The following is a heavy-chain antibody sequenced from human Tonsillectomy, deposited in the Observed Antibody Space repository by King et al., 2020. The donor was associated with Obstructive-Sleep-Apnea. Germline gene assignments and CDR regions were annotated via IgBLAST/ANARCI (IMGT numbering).Heavy chain of an antibody. J-gene: IGHJ6*02. V-gene: IGHV3-49*03. D-gene: IGHD6-19*01. CDR2: IRSKAFGGTT. CDR1: GFIFGDCA. CDR3: TRVKRAVAAIWFVRYCGMDV. Sequence: VQLVESGGGLVQPGRSLRLSCTASGFIFGDCAMSWFRQAPGKGLEWVGFIRSKAFGGTTEYAASVEGRFTISREDSKSIAYLEMNSLKTEETAVYYCTRVKRAVAAIWFVRYCGMDVGGQGTTVTVSS.